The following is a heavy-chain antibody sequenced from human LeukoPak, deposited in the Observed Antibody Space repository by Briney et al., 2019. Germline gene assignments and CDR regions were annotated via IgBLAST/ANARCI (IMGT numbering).Heavy chain of an antibody. D-gene: IGHD3-10*01. CDR3: ARGYYGSGSALAFDI. CDR2: IYYSGST. V-gene: IGHV4-59*01. J-gene: IGHJ3*02. Sequence: SETLSLTCTVSGGSISSYYWSWIQQPPGKGLEWIGYIYYSGSTNYNPSLKSRVTISVDTSKNQFSLKLSSVTAADTAVYYCARGYYGSGSALAFDIWGQGTMVTVSS. CDR1: GGSISSYY.